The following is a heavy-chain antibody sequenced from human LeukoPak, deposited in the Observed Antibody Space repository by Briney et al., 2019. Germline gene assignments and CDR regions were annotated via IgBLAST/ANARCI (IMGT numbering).Heavy chain of an antibody. CDR2: IRYDGSNK. Sequence: GGSLRLSCGASGFTFSNYDMHWVRQAPGRGLEWVSFIRYDGSNKYYADSVKGRFTISRDNSKNTLYLQMNSLRAEDTAVYYCAKQAGATAYFDYWGQGTLVTVSS. J-gene: IGHJ4*02. D-gene: IGHD1-26*01. CDR1: GFTFSNYD. V-gene: IGHV3-30*02. CDR3: AKQAGATAYFDY.